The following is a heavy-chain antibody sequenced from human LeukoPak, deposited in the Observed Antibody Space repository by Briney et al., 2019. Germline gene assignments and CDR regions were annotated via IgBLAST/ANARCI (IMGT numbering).Heavy chain of an antibody. CDR3: GRFGYVAGVDL. CDR1: GFSLSTYW. V-gene: IGHV3-7*01. CDR2: INPGGTET. J-gene: IGHJ4*02. D-gene: IGHD6-19*01. Sequence: GGSLRLSCAXSGFSLSTYWVTWVRQAPGTGLEWVANINPGGTETYYVEPVKGRFTISRDNAKNLVYLQMNSLRAEDSAVYHCGRFGYVAGVDLWGQGTLVTVSS.